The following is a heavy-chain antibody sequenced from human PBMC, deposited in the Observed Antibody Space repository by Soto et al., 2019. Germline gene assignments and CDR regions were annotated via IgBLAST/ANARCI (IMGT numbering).Heavy chain of an antibody. Sequence: EVQLVESGGGLVQPGGSQRLSCAASGFTFSDHNMDGFRQAPGKGLEWVGRIRNKANSYTTDYAASVKGRFTISRDDSKDSLYLQMNSLKTEDTAIYYCARDSGKGAYFDYWGHGTLATVSS. CDR2: IRNKANSYTT. D-gene: IGHD1-26*01. CDR1: GFTFSDHN. V-gene: IGHV3-72*01. J-gene: IGHJ4*01. CDR3: ARDSGKGAYFDY.